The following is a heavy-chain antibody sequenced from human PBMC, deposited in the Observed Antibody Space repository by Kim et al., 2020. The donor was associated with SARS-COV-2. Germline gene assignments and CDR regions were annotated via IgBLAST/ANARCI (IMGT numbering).Heavy chain of an antibody. CDR2: IYYSGGT. V-gene: IGHV4-39*01. CDR3: ASAGSSGYYYAFDI. Sequence: SETLSLTCTVSGGSISSRAYYWGWIRQPPGKGLEWIGIIYYSGGTHYNSSLKSRVTMFVDTSKNQFSLKVTSVTAADTAVYYCASAGSSGYYYAFDIWGQGTMVTVSS. J-gene: IGHJ3*02. CDR1: GGSISSRAYY. D-gene: IGHD3-22*01.